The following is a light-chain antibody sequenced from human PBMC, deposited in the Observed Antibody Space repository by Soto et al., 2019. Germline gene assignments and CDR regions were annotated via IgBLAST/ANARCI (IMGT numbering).Light chain of an antibody. J-gene: IGKJ1*01. CDR1: QSVDGY. Sequence: VLTQFPATLSLSPGERATLSCRASQSVDGYLAWYQQKPGQAPRLLIYDASNRATGIPARFSGSGSGTDFTLTISSLEPEDFAVYYCQQRSNWLTWTFGQGTKVDIK. CDR2: DAS. CDR3: QQRSNWLTWT. V-gene: IGKV3-11*01.